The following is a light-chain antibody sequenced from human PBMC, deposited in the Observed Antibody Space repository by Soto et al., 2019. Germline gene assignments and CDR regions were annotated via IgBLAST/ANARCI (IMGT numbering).Light chain of an antibody. J-gene: IGKJ1*01. CDR1: QTVSSNF. CDR2: GAS. CDR3: QQYGTSPAT. V-gene: IGKV3-20*01. Sequence: ERVLRQSRNTLSLSQRERATLSCRASQTVSSNFLAWYQQRPGQAPRLLIYGASSRATGIPDRFSGSGSGTDFTLTISRLEPEDLAVYYCQQYGTSPATFGQGTKVDIK.